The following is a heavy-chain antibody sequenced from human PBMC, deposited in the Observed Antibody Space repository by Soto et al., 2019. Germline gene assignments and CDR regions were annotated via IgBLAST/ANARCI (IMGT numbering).Heavy chain of an antibody. CDR2: IYGSGSA. CDR3: ARDYFGSASSD. Sequence: SETLSLTCTVPGGSISSYYWSWLRQPAGKGLELIGRIYGSGSASYNPSLKSRVTMSLDTAKNQFSLKLGSVTAADTALYYCARDYFGSASSDWGQGTTVTVSS. D-gene: IGHD3-10*01. J-gene: IGHJ6*02. CDR1: GGSISSYY. V-gene: IGHV4-4*07.